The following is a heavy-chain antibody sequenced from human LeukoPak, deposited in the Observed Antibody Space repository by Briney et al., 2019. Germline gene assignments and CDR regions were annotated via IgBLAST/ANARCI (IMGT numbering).Heavy chain of an antibody. CDR2: TNQDGSDK. CDR3: AWYGVTHGLDV. D-gene: IGHD3-10*01. V-gene: IGHV3-7*01. Sequence: RGGSLRLSCAASGFSLSNYWMSWVRQAPGKGLEWVANTNQDGSDKYYVDSVMGRFTISKDNAKNSMYLQMNSLRPEDTAIYYCAWYGVTHGLDVWGQGTTVTVSS. CDR1: GFSLSNYW. J-gene: IGHJ6*02.